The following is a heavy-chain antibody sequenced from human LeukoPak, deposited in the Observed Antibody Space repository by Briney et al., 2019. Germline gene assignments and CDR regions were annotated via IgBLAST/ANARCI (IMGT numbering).Heavy chain of an antibody. CDR3: AKDASGYSSGWHDAFDI. Sequence: GGSLRLSCAASGFTFSSYAMSWVRQAPGKGLEWVSAISGSGGSTYYADSVKGRFTISRDDSKNTLYLQMNSLRAEDTAVYYCAKDASGYSSGWHDAFDIWGQGTMVTVSS. J-gene: IGHJ3*02. D-gene: IGHD6-19*01. CDR2: ISGSGGST. V-gene: IGHV3-23*01. CDR1: GFTFSSYA.